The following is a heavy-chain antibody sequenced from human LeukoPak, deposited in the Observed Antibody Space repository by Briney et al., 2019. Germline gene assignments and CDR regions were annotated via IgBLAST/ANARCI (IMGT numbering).Heavy chain of an antibody. J-gene: IGHJ6*03. CDR3: TKELHVAVSVADYYYFYMDV. D-gene: IGHD6-19*01. Sequence: GGSLRLSCAASGFAFSSFAMGWVRQSPGKGLEWLSTINGGGNTTFYADSIKGRFTISRDNSKNTLYLHMDSLRPDDTAIYYCTKELHVAVSVADYYYFYMDVWGRGTAVTVSS. CDR1: GFAFSSFA. V-gene: IGHV3-23*01. CDR2: INGGGNTT.